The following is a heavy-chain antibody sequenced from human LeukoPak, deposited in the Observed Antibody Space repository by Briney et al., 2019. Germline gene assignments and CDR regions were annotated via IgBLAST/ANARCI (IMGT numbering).Heavy chain of an antibody. CDR2: IYHSGRT. CDR3: ARSGTYQHSSSYDY. Sequence: PSETLSLTCTVSGYSISSGYYWGWIRQPPGKGLEWIGSIYHSGRTFYNPSLKSRVTISVDTSKNQFSLKLSSVTAADTAVYYCARSGTYQHSSSYDYWGQGTLVTVSS. CDR1: GYSISSGYY. J-gene: IGHJ4*02. D-gene: IGHD6-13*01. V-gene: IGHV4-38-2*02.